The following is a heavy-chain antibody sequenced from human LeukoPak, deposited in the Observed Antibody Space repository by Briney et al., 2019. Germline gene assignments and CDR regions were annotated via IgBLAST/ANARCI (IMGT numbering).Heavy chain of an antibody. D-gene: IGHD2-21*02. J-gene: IGHJ6*02. CDR3: ARVTVVDYYYYGMDV. V-gene: IGHV3-30-3*01. Sequence: GGSLRLSCAASGFTFSSYAMHWVRQAPGKGLEWVAVISYDGSNKYYADSVKGRFTISRDNAKNSLYLQMNSLRAEDTAVYYCARVTVVDYYYYGMDVWGQGTTVTVSS. CDR2: ISYDGSNK. CDR1: GFTFSSYA.